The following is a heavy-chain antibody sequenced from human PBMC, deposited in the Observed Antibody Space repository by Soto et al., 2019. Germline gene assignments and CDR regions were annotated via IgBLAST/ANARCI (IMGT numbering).Heavy chain of an antibody. CDR1: GVSISSSSYY. D-gene: IGHD6-13*01. V-gene: IGHV4-39*01. CDR3: ARHEAAGYYYGMDV. J-gene: IGHJ6*02. Sequence: PSETLSLTCTVSGVSISSSSYYWGWIRQPPGKGLEWIGSIYYSGSTYYNPSLKSRVTISVDTSKNQFSLKLSSVTAADTAVYYCARHEAAGYYYGMDVWGQGTTVTVSS. CDR2: IYYSGST.